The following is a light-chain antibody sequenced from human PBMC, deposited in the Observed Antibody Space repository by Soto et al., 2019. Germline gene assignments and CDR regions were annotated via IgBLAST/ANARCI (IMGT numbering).Light chain of an antibody. CDR1: QTVNSR. Sequence: EIVLTQSPGTLSSSPGERATLSCRASQTVNSRLAWYQHKPGQAPRLLIYGASSRATGIPDRFSGSGSGTDFTLTISSLEPEDFAVYYCQQRSNWPPVTFGQGTKVDIK. CDR2: GAS. CDR3: QQRSNWPPVT. J-gene: IGKJ1*01. V-gene: IGKV3-11*01.